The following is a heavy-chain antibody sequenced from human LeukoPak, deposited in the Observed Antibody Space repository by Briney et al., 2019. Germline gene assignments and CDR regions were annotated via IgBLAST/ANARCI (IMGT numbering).Heavy chain of an antibody. D-gene: IGHD3-3*01. V-gene: IGHV1-8*01. CDR1: GYTFTSYD. CDR2: MNPNSGNT. CDR3: ARGLEWLTRRHTWFDP. Sequence: ASVKVSCKASGYTFTSYDINWVRQATGQGLEWMGWMNPNSGNTGYAQKFQGRVTMTRDMSTSTVYMELSSLRSEDTAVYYCARGLEWLTRRHTWFDPWGQGTLVTVSS. J-gene: IGHJ5*02.